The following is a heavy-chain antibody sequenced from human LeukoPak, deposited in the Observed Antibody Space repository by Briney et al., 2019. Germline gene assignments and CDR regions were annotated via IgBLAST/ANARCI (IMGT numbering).Heavy chain of an antibody. CDR2: IIPIFGTA. CDR3: VRDGEVIIKPAASFPHDAFDI. J-gene: IGHJ3*02. V-gene: IGHV1-69*01. Sequence: SVKVSCKASGGTFSSYAISWVRPAPGQGLAWMGGIIPIFGTANYAQKFQGRVTITADESTSTAYMELSSLRSEDTAVYYCVRDGEVIIKPAASFPHDAFDIWGQGTMVIVSS. D-gene: IGHD3-10*01. CDR1: GGTFSSYA.